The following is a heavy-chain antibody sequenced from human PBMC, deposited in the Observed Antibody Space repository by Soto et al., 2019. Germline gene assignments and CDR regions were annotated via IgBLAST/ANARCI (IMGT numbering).Heavy chain of an antibody. CDR2: ISGSADST. CDR3: AKTGGALVYAISGYGMDV. J-gene: IGHJ6*02. D-gene: IGHD2-8*01. Sequence: EVQLLESGGGFIHPGGSLRLSCAASGFSFSSFAMNWVRQAPGKGLEWVSIISGSADSTFYADSVKGRFTISRDNSKSTLYFKINSPRAEDTAVYYCAKTGGALVYAISGYGMDVWGQGTTATVSS. CDR1: GFSFSSFA. V-gene: IGHV3-23*01.